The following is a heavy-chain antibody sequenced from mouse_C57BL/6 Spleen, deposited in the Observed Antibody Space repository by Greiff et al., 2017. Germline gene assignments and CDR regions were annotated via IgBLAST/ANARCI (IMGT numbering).Heavy chain of an antibody. Sequence: VQLQQSGPELVKPGASVKMSCKASGYTFTDYNMHWVKQSHGKSLEWIGYINPNNGGTSYTQKFKGKATFTVNKSSSTAYMEIRSRTSEDSAVYYCARNYGSSPLWYFDVWGTGTTVTVSS. CDR2: INPNNGGT. D-gene: IGHD1-1*01. V-gene: IGHV1-22*01. J-gene: IGHJ1*03. CDR3: ARNYGSSPLWYFDV. CDR1: GYTFTDYN.